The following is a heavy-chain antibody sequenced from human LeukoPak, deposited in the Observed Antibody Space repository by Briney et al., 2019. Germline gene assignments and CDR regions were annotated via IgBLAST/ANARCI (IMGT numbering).Heavy chain of an antibody. J-gene: IGHJ3*02. CDR3: ARDLVLLNAFDI. V-gene: IGHV1-18*01. CDR1: GYTLTSYV. CDR2: ISAYNGNT. Sequence: ASVKVSCKASGYTLTSYVVSWVRQAPGQGLEWTGWISAYNGNTNYAQKLQGRVTMTTDTSTSTAYMELRSLRSDDTAVYYCARDLVLLNAFDIWGQGTMVTVSS. D-gene: IGHD2-8*01.